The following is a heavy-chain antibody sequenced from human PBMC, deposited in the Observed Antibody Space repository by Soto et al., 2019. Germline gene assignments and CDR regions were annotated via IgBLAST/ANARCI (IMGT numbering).Heavy chain of an antibody. CDR1: GYTFCRYG. V-gene: IGHV1-18*01. CDR3: AKNGQPPYYYYGMDV. J-gene: IGHJ6*02. CDR2: ISGYNGDT. D-gene: IGHD2-8*01. Sequence: GAPVKGSRKASGYTFCRYGISWVRQAPGQGLEWMGWISGYNGDTKYAQKVQGRVTMTIDTSTYTAYMELRSLTSDDTAIYYCAKNGQPPYYYYGMDVWGQGTTVTVSS.